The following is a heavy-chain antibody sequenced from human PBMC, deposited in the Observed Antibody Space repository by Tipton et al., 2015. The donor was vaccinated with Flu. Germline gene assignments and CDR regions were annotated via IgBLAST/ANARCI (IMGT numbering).Heavy chain of an antibody. CDR2: IYYSGST. CDR1: GGSISSYY. D-gene: IGHD3-3*01. Sequence: TLSLTCTVSGGSISSYYWSWIRQPPGKGLEWIGYIYYSGSTNYNPSLKSRVTISVDTSKNQFSLKLSSVTAADTAVYYCARDRGEDFWSGYDDWGQGTLVTVSS. J-gene: IGHJ4*02. V-gene: IGHV4-59*01. CDR3: ARDRGEDFWSGYDD.